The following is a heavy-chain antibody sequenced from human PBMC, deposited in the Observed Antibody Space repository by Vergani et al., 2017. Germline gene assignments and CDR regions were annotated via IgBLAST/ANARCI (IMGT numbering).Heavy chain of an antibody. Sequence: VQLVESGGGLVKPGGSLRLSCAASGFTFSSYAMHWVRQAPGKGLEWVAVISYDGSNKYYADSVKGRFTISRDNSKNTLYLQMNSLRAEDTAVYYCARRIVVPAANYYYYYYMDVWGKGTTVTVSS. CDR2: ISYDGSNK. J-gene: IGHJ6*03. CDR1: GFTFSSYA. CDR3: ARRIVVPAANYYYYYYMDV. V-gene: IGHV3-30-3*01. D-gene: IGHD2-2*01.